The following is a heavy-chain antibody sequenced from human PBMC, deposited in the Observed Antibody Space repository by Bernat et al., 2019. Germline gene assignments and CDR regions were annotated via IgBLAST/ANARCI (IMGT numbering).Heavy chain of an antibody. CDR1: GGTFSSYA. J-gene: IGHJ6*02. V-gene: IGHV1-69*04. CDR2: IIPILGIA. CDR3: ARGKVQYSGSYPNYYYYGMDV. D-gene: IGHD1-26*01. Sequence: QVQLVQSGAEVKKPGSSVKVSCKASGGTFSSYAISWVRQAPGQGLEWMGRIIPILGIANYAQKFQGRVTITADKSTSTAYMELSSLRSEDTAVYYCARGKVQYSGSYPNYYYYGMDVWGQGTTVTVSS.